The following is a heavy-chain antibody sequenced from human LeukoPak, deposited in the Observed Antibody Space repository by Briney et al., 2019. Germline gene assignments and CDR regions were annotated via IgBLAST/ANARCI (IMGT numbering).Heavy chain of an antibody. CDR1: GGSFSSHY. J-gene: IGHJ3*02. CDR2: IYYSGST. CDR3: ARDSGSYFVAFDI. V-gene: IGHV4-59*11. Sequence: SETLSLTCTVSGGSFSSHYWSWIRQPPGKGLEWIGYIYYSGSTNYNPSLKSRVTISVDTSKNQFSLKLTSVTAADTAVYYCARDSGSYFVAFDIWGQGTMVTVSS. D-gene: IGHD1-26*01.